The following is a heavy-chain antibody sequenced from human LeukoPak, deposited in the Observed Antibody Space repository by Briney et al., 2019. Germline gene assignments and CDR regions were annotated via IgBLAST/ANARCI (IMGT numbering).Heavy chain of an antibody. CDR2: IYDSGST. V-gene: IGHV4-39*01. CDR1: GGSIRSSYYY. J-gene: IGHJ4*02. CDR3: ARAAYCGGDCYYYFDY. D-gene: IGHD2-21*02. Sequence: SETLSLTCTVSGGSIRSSYYYWGWIRQPPGKGLEWIGSIYDSGSTYYNPSLKSRVTISVDTSKNQFSLKLNSVTAADTAVYYCARAAYCGGDCYYYFDYWGQGTLVTVSS.